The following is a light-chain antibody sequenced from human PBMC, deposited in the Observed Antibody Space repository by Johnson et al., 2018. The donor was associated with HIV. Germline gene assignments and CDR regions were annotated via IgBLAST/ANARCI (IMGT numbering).Light chain of an antibody. Sequence: QSVLTQPPSVSAAPGQKVTISCSGSSSNFGNNYVSWYQQLPGTAPKLLIYENNKRPSGIPDRFSGSQSGPHDTLGITGLQPGDEADYYCGTWENSLSTGGVFGSRTKVTVL. CDR3: GTWENSLSTGGV. CDR2: ENN. CDR1: SSNFGNNY. J-gene: IGLJ1*01. V-gene: IGLV1-51*02.